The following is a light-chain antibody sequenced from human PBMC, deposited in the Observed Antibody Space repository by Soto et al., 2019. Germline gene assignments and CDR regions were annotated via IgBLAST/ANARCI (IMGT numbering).Light chain of an antibody. V-gene: IGKV1-16*02. J-gene: IGKJ1*01. CDR3: QQYNSYPWT. CDR1: HYISNY. Sequence: DIQMTQSPSSLSASVGDRVTITCRASHYISNYLAWFQQKPGKAPTSLMYAVSYLQSGVPSKFSGCGSGKEFNLTISSWQTEDFATYYCQQYNSYPWTFGQGTRV. CDR2: AVS.